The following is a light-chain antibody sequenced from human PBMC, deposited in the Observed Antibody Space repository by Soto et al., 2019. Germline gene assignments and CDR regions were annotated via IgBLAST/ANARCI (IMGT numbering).Light chain of an antibody. CDR2: SNS. CDR1: TSNIGAGYD. Sequence: QSVLTQPPSVSGAPGQTVIISCTGSTSNIGAGYDVHWYQQLPGTAPKLLIYSNSNRPSGVPDRLSGSKSGTSASLAITGLQVEDEADYYCQSYDGSLSAAVFGGGTKLTVL. CDR3: QSYDGSLSAAV. V-gene: IGLV1-40*01. J-gene: IGLJ3*02.